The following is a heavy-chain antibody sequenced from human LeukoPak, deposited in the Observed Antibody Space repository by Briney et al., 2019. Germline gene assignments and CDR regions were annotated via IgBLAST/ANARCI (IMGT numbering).Heavy chain of an antibody. CDR2: ISSSSYI. J-gene: IGHJ4*02. Sequence: GGSLRLSCAASGFTFSSYSMNWVRQAPGKGLEWVSSISSSSYIYYADSVKGRFTISRDNAKNSLYLQMNSLRAEDTAVYYCARDSGPRETYFDYWGQGTLVTVSS. D-gene: IGHD6-6*01. CDR3: ARDSGPRETYFDY. V-gene: IGHV3-21*01. CDR1: GFTFSSYS.